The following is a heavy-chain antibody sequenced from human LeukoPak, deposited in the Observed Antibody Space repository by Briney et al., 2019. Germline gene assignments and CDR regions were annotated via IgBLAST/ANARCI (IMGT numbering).Heavy chain of an antibody. V-gene: IGHV4-39*01. CDR2: IYYSGST. D-gene: IGHD3-3*01. CDR3: ATQFYTITIFGVVTLYYFDY. Sequence: SETLSLTCTVSGGSISSSNYYWGWIRQPPGKGLEWIGSIYYSGSTYYNPSLKSRVTISVDTSKNQFSLKLSSVTAADTAVYYCATQFYTITIFGVVTLYYFDYWGQGTLVTVSS. CDR1: GGSISSSNYY. J-gene: IGHJ4*02.